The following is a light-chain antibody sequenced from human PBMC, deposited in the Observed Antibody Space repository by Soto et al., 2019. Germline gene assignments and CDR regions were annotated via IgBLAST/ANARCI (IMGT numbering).Light chain of an antibody. Sequence: IVWTQSPDTLSLSPGERATLSCRASQDINSYLAWYQQKPGQAPRLLIYDASNRATGIPARFSGSGSGSDFTLTISSLEPEDFAVYYCQQRSNWPITFGQGTRLEIK. CDR3: QQRSNWPIT. V-gene: IGKV3-11*01. J-gene: IGKJ5*01. CDR2: DAS. CDR1: QDINSY.